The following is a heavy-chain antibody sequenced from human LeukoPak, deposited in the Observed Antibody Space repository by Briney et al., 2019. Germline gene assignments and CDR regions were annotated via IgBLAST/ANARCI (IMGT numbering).Heavy chain of an antibody. CDR3: ARLQKKQQRGRYYYYMDV. Sequence: PSETLSLTCTVSGYSISTGYYWSWIRQPPGKGLEWIGEINHSGSTNYNPSLKSRVTISVDTSKNQFSLKLSSVTAADTAVYYCARLQKKQQRGRYYYYMDVWGKGATVTISS. J-gene: IGHJ6*03. V-gene: IGHV4-34*01. CDR1: GYSISTGYY. D-gene: IGHD6-13*01. CDR2: INHSGST.